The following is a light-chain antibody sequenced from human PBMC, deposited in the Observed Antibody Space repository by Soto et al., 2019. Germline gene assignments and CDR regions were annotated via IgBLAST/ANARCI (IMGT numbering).Light chain of an antibody. CDR2: AAS. CDR1: QAIRNN. V-gene: IGKV1-27*01. J-gene: IGKJ4*01. Sequence: DIQMTQSPLSLSASAGDKVTITCRASQAIRNNLAWYQQKPGKVPTLLIYAASTLQSGVPSRFSGSGSGTDFTLTISSLQPEDVAAYYCQKYNSAPLTFGGGTKVDIK. CDR3: QKYNSAPLT.